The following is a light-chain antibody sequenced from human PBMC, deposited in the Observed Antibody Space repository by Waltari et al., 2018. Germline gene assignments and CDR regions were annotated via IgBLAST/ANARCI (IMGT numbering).Light chain of an antibody. CDR1: QSLSKY. Sequence: EIVLTQSPGTLSLSPGERATLSCRAIQSLSKYLAWYQQKPGQAPRLLIFHASSRAAGIPDRFSGSGSGTDFSLSISRLEPEDFAVYYCQHYESLPVTFGQGTKVEIK. V-gene: IGKV3-20*01. CDR2: HAS. CDR3: QHYESLPVT. J-gene: IGKJ1*01.